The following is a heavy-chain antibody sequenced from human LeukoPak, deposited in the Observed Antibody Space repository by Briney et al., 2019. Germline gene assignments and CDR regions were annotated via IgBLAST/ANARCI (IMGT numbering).Heavy chain of an antibody. CDR3: ARWLERDAFDI. Sequence: SETLSLTCTVTGYSISSGYYWGWIRQPPGKGLEWIGSIYHSGSTYYNPSLKSRVTISVDTSKNQFSLKLSSVTAADTAVYYCARWLERDAFDIWGPGTMVTVSS. CDR2: IYHSGST. V-gene: IGHV4-38-2*02. CDR1: GYSISSGYY. J-gene: IGHJ3*02. D-gene: IGHD1-1*01.